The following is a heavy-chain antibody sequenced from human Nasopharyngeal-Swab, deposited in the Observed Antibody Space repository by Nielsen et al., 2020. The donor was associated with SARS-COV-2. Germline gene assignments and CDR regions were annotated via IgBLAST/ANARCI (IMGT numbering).Heavy chain of an antibody. J-gene: IGHJ6*02. CDR1: GFTFSSYG. D-gene: IGHD3-9*01. CDR3: ARDLLLRYSYGMDV. CDR2: IWYDGSNK. Sequence: GESLKISCEASGFTFSSYGMHWVRQAPGKGLEWVAVIWYDGSNKYYADSVKGRFTISRDNSKNTLYLQMNSLRAEDTAVYYCARDLLLRYSYGMDVWGQGTTVTVSS. V-gene: IGHV3-33*08.